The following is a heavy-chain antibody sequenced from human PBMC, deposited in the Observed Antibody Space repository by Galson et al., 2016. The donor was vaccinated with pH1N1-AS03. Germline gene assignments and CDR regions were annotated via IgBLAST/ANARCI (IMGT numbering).Heavy chain of an antibody. D-gene: IGHD2-15*01. J-gene: IGHJ3*02. V-gene: IGHV1-18*04. CDR2: ISGYDDDT. Sequence: SVKVSCKASGYTFSTYGVSWVRQAPGQGLEWVGWISGYDDDTNYAQNVAGRVTMTTDKSTSKVYMELRSLRSDDTAVYYCARDRGFRPDTFDIWGQGTWVTVSS. CDR1: GYTFSTYG. CDR3: ARDRGFRPDTFDI.